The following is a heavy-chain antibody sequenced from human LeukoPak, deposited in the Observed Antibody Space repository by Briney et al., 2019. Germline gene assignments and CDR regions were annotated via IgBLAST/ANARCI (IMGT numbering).Heavy chain of an antibody. Sequence: PGGSLRLSCAASGFTSSSYGMHWVRQAPGKGLEWVAVIWYDGSNKYYADSVKGRFTISRDNSKNTLYLQMNSLRAEDTAVYYCARDWGGWFNIDYWGQGTLVTVSS. D-gene: IGHD6-19*01. V-gene: IGHV3-33*01. CDR3: ARDWGGWFNIDY. J-gene: IGHJ4*02. CDR2: IWYDGSNK. CDR1: GFTSSSYG.